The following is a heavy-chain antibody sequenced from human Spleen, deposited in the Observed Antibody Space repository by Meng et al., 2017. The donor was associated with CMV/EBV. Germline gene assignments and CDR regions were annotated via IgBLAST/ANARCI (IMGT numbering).Heavy chain of an antibody. D-gene: IGHD3-10*01. CDR3: ARDRVANSYFGAGSPHGMDV. J-gene: IGHJ6*02. CDR2: INPKSGGT. CDR1: EYTFSGYY. V-gene: IGHV1-2*02. Sequence: ASVKVSCKASEYTFSGYYIHWVRQAPGQGLEWMGWINPKSGGTKYARKFQGRVTMTTDTSSSTAFLDLNSLTSDDTAVYYCARDRVANSYFGAGSPHGMDVWGQGTTVTVSS.